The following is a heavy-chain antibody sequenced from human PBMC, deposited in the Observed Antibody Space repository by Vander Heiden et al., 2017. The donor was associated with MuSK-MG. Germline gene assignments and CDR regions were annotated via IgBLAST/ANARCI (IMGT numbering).Heavy chain of an antibody. CDR3: TTGYCTGGICYSVLY. Sequence: EVRLVESVGGLVEPGGSTRLSCAASGCTTKNASLSRVRQGPGEGLEWIGRIKSKTDGGTADYAATVKGRFTMSRDDSTSTLHLQMNSLKIEDTGVYYCTTGYCTGGICYSVLYWGQGTLVTVSS. CDR1: GCTTKNAS. CDR2: IKSKTDGGTA. J-gene: IGHJ1*01. D-gene: IGHD2-8*02. V-gene: IGHV3-15*05.